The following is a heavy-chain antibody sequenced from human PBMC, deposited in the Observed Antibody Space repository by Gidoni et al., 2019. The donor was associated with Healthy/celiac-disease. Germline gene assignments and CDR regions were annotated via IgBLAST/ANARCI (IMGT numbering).Heavy chain of an antibody. Sequence: EVQLVGSGGGLGTLGGALRLSWAASGFTFSSYSMNLVRQSPGKGLGWVSSISSSSSYIYYADSVKGRFTISRDNAKNSLYLQMNSLRAEDTAVYYCARELLTGDWGQGTLVTVSS. V-gene: IGHV3-21*01. D-gene: IGHD7-27*01. CDR3: ARELLTGD. CDR1: GFTFSSYS. J-gene: IGHJ4*02. CDR2: ISSSSSYI.